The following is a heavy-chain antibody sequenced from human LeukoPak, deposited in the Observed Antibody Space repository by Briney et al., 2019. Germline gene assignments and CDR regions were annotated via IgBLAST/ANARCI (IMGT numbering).Heavy chain of an antibody. D-gene: IGHD3-10*01. V-gene: IGHV1-8*01. J-gene: IGHJ5*02. CDR2: MNPNSGNT. Sequence: ASVKVSCKASGYTFTSYDINWVRQATGQGLEWMGWMNPNSGNTGYAQKFQGRVTMTRNTSISTAYMELSSLRSEDTAVYYCGRPLRGVRNWFDPWGQGTLVTVSS. CDR1: GYTFTSYD. CDR3: GRPLRGVRNWFDP.